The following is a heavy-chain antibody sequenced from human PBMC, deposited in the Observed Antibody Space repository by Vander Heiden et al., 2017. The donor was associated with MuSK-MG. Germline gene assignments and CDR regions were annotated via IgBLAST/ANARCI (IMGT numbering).Heavy chain of an antibody. Sequence: EVYLVESGGGLVQPGGSLRLSCSASGFTFSSYDMPWVRQPTGKGLEWVSSIGTAGDTYYSDSVKGRFTISREDAKNSLYLQMNSLRAGDTAVYYCARLSLNWNGFDYWGQGTLVTVS. J-gene: IGHJ4*02. CDR2: IGTAGDT. D-gene: IGHD1-1*01. CDR3: ARLSLNWNGFDY. CDR1: GFTFSSYD. V-gene: IGHV3-13*01.